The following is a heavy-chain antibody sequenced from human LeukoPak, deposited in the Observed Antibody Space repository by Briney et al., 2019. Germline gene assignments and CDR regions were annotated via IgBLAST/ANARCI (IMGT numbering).Heavy chain of an antibody. CDR1: GLRFSDYY. D-gene: IGHD4-17*01. Sequence: PGGSLRLSCAASGLRFSDYYMSWVRQAPGKGLDWVSLLYRDGTTYYAESVKGRFTISRDSSKSTLYLQMNSLTVEDTALYYCARVGYYGDYALALDHWGQGTLVSVSS. CDR2: LYRDGTT. V-gene: IGHV3-53*01. CDR3: ARVGYYGDYALALDH. J-gene: IGHJ4*02.